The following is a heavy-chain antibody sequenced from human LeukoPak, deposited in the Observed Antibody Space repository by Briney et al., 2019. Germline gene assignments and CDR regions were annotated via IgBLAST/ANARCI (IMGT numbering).Heavy chain of an antibody. CDR2: IYHSGTT. CDR3: ARDGPAAGLYFDY. Sequence: SDTLSLTCAVSGYSITSSSWWGWIRQPPGKGLEWIGYIYHSGTTYYNPSLQSRVTMSVDTSKNQFSLKLSSVTAVDTAIYYCARDGPAAGLYFDYWGQGALVTVSS. J-gene: IGHJ4*02. D-gene: IGHD6-13*01. CDR1: GYSITSSSW. V-gene: IGHV4-28*03.